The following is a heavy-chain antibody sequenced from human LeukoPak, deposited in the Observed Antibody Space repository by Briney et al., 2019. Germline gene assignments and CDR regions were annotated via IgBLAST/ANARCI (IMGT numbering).Heavy chain of an antibody. Sequence: GGSLRLSCAASGFTFSSYAMSWVRQAPREGLEWVSAISGSGGSTYYADSVKGRFTISRDNSKNTLYLQMNSLRAEDTAVYYCAKVMYIGDYARGGVDYWGQGTLVTVSS. D-gene: IGHD1-26*01. CDR2: ISGSGGST. CDR3: AKVMYIGDYARGGVDY. CDR1: GFTFSSYA. J-gene: IGHJ4*02. V-gene: IGHV3-23*01.